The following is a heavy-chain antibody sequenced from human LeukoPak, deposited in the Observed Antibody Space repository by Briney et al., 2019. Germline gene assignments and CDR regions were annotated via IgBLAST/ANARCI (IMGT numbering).Heavy chain of an antibody. J-gene: IGHJ5*02. CDR3: AKGKVVVITANWFDP. D-gene: IGHD3-22*01. V-gene: IGHV3-9*01. CDR2: ISWNSGSI. CDR1: GFTFDDYA. Sequence: PGGSLRLSCAASGFTFDDYAMHWVRQAPGKGLEWVSGISWNSGSIGYADSVKGRFTISRDNAKNSLYLQMNSLRAEDTALYYCAKGKVVVITANWFDPWGQGTLATVSS.